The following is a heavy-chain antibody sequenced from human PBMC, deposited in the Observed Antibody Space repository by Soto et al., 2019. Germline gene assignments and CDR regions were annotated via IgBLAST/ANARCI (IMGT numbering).Heavy chain of an antibody. V-gene: IGHV1-58*01. CDR2: IVVGSGNT. D-gene: IGHD3-10*01. CDR1: GFTFTTLV. J-gene: IGHJ6*02. Sequence: SVKVSCKASGFTFTTLVVLWVRQARGHPLEWIGWIVVGSGNTNYAQKYQERVTITRDMSTGTAYMELSSLRSEDTAVYYCARLITMVRGVIIDYGMDVWG. CDR3: ARLITMVRGVIIDYGMDV.